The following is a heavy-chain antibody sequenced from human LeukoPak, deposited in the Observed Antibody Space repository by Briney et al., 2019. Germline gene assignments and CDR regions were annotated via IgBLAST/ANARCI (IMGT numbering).Heavy chain of an antibody. V-gene: IGHV1-18*01. CDR1: GYTFTSYG. Sequence: ASVKVSCKASGYTFTSYGISWVRQAPGQGLEWMGWISAYNGKTNYAQQLQGRVTMTTDTSTSTAYMELRSLRSDDTAVYYCARDGPYYDFWSGYLGYYYYYMDVWGKGTTVTVSS. D-gene: IGHD3-3*01. J-gene: IGHJ6*03. CDR2: ISAYNGKT. CDR3: ARDGPYYDFWSGYLGYYYYYMDV.